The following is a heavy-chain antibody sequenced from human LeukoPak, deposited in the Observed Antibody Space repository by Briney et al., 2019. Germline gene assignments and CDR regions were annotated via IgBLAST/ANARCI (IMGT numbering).Heavy chain of an antibody. V-gene: IGHV3-21*01. CDR1: GFTFRSYS. CDR2: ITSSGSHM. J-gene: IGHJ4*02. Sequence: GGSLRLSCAASGFTFRSYSMNWVRQAPGKRLEWLSSITSSGSHMYYADSVKGRFTISRDNAKSSLYLQMNSLSAEDTAVYYCARFMTTVTIPAYWGQGTLVTVSS. CDR3: ARFMTTVTIPAY. D-gene: IGHD4-17*01.